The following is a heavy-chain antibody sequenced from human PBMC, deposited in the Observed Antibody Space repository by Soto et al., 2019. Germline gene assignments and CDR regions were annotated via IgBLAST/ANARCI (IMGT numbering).Heavy chain of an antibody. D-gene: IGHD5-12*01. CDR3: ARVREYSGYDNAFDI. V-gene: IGHV4-59*01. Sequence: SETLSLTCTVSGGSISSLYCNWIRQPPGKGLEWIGSIFYSGSTTYNPSLKSRVTISVDTSKTQFSLKLTSVTAADTAAYYCARVREYSGYDNAFDIWGQGTMVTVSS. J-gene: IGHJ3*02. CDR2: IFYSGST. CDR1: GGSISSLY.